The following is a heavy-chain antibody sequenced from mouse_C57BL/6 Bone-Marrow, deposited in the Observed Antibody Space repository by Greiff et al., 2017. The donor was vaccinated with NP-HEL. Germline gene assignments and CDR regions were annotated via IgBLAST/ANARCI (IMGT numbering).Heavy chain of an antibody. D-gene: IGHD3-2*02. CDR1: GFTFSDYG. CDR3: ARQHSSGYFYYAMDY. J-gene: IGHJ4*01. CDR2: ISNLAYSI. Sequence: EVMLVESGGGLVQPGGSLKLSCAASGFTFSDYGMAWVRQAPRKGPEWVAFISNLAYSIYYADTVTGRFTISRENAKNTLYLEMSSLRSEDTAMYYCARQHSSGYFYYAMDYWGQGTSVTVSS. V-gene: IGHV5-15*01.